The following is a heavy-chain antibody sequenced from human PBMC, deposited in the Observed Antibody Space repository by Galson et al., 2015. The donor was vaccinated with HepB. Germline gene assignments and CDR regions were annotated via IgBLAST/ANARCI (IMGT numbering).Heavy chain of an antibody. Sequence: SVKVSCKASGGTFSSYAISWVRQAPGQGLEWMGGIIPIFGTANYAQKFQGRVTITADESTSTAYMELSSLRSEDTAVYYCARNGGYGDTWGYGMDVWGQGTTVTVSS. CDR2: IIPIFGTA. V-gene: IGHV1-69*13. D-gene: IGHD4-17*01. J-gene: IGHJ6*02. CDR1: GGTFSSYA. CDR3: ARNGGYGDTWGYGMDV.